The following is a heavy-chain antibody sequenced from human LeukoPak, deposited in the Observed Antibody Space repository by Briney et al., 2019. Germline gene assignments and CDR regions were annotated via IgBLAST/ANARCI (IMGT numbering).Heavy chain of an antibody. CDR2: ISSSGFDT. V-gene: IGHV3-23*01. CDR3: ARDCSGGSCYGSYYYYGMDV. Sequence: PGGSLRLSCGVSGFTFRDYDMTWVRQAPGKGLEWVSSISSSGFDTHYADSVRGRFTISRDNSKNTLYLQMNSLRAEDTAVYYCARDCSGGSCYGSYYYYGMDVWGQGTTVTVSS. J-gene: IGHJ6*02. CDR1: GFTFRDYD. D-gene: IGHD2-15*01.